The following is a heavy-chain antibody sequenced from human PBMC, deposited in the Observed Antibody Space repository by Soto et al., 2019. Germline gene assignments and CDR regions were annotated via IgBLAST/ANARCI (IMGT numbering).Heavy chain of an antibody. CDR2: ISAYNGNT. D-gene: IGHD1-26*01. CDR1: GYTFTSYG. Sequence: QVQLVQSGAEVKKPGASVKVSCKASGYTFTSYGIIWVRQAPGQGLEWMGWISAYNGNTHYAQKLQGRVTMRKDTSTSTAYMEMRSLRSDDTAVDYCERDRGSYARNEWGQGTLVTFSS. J-gene: IGHJ4*02. CDR3: ERDRGSYARNE. V-gene: IGHV1-18*01.